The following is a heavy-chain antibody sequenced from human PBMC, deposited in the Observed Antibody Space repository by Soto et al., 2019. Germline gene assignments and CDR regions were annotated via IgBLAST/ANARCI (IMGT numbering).Heavy chain of an antibody. CDR3: ARGPAQDYSNYRDYFDY. J-gene: IGHJ4*02. CDR2: IIPIFGTA. V-gene: IGHV1-69*06. Sequence: ASVKVSCKASGGTFSSYAISWVRQAPGQGLEWMGGIIPIFGTANYAQKFQGRVTITADKSTSTAYMELSSLRSEDTAVYYCARGPAQDYSNYRDYFDYCGQGTLVTVSS. D-gene: IGHD4-4*01. CDR1: GGTFSSYA.